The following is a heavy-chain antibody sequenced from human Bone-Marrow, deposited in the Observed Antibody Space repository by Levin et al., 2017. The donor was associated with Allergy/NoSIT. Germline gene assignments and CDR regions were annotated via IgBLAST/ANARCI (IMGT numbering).Heavy chain of an antibody. CDR1: GFTFSSYA. CDR3: ARDPAGSGWFDY. CDR2: ISYDGSNK. Sequence: AGGSLRLSCAASGFTFSSYAMHWVRQAPGKGLEWVAVISYDGSNKYYADSVKGRFTITRDNSKNTLYLQMNSLRAEDTAVYYCARDPAGSGWFDYWGQGTLVTVSS. D-gene: IGHD6-19*01. V-gene: IGHV3-30-3*01. J-gene: IGHJ4*02.